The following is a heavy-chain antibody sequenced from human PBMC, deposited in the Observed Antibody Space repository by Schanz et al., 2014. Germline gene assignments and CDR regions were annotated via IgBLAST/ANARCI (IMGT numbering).Heavy chain of an antibody. CDR2: IWYDESNK. D-gene: IGHD6-19*01. Sequence: VQLVESGGGLVQPGGSLKLSCAASGFTFSSYGMHWVRQAPGRGLEWVTLIWYDESNKYYAESVKGRCTISRNNGKKTLYLQMNSLRAEDTAAYYCAKDLISGESGFDYWGQGTLVTVSS. J-gene: IGHJ4*02. V-gene: IGHV3-33*06. CDR1: GFTFSSYG. CDR3: AKDLISGESGFDY.